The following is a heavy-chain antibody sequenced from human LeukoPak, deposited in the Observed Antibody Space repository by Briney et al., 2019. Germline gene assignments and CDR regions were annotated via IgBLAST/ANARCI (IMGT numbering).Heavy chain of an antibody. CDR1: GFTFSSSS. CDR3: AKPITISGATDAFDI. J-gene: IGHJ3*02. V-gene: IGHV3-7*01. Sequence: PGGSLRLSCAASGFTFSSSSMNWVRQAPGKGLEWVANIRQDGSEKYYVDSVKGRFTISRDNAKNSLFLQMNSLRAEDTAVYYCAKPITISGATDAFDIWGQGTMVTVSS. D-gene: IGHD3-3*01. CDR2: IRQDGSEK.